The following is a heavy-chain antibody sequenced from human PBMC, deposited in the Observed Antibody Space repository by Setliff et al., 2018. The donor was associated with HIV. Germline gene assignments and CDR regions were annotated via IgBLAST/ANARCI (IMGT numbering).Heavy chain of an antibody. D-gene: IGHD6-6*01. CDR2: ISWDGGNT. J-gene: IGHJ4*02. CDR3: VKNIGGYSSSSVFDY. Sequence: GGSLRLSCAASGFTFDDYTMHWVRQAPGKGLEWVSIISWDGGNTYYADSVKGRFTISRDNSKNSLYLQTNSLRTEDTALYYCVKNIGGYSSSSVFDYWGQGTLVTVSS. CDR1: GFTFDDYT. V-gene: IGHV3-43*01.